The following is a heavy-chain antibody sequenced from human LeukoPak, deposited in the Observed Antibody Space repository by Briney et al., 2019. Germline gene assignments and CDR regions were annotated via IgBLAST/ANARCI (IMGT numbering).Heavy chain of an antibody. D-gene: IGHD3-16*01. Sequence: PGGSLRLSCAASGLTFTSYWMHWVRQAPGKGLVWVSRVNSDESRTSYVDSVKGRFTISRDNAKNTLYLQMNSLRVEDTAVYYCARDGGLGNNWFDPWGQGALVTVSS. CDR1: GLTFTSYW. CDR3: ARDGGLGNNWFDP. CDR2: VNSDESRT. V-gene: IGHV3-74*01. J-gene: IGHJ5*01.